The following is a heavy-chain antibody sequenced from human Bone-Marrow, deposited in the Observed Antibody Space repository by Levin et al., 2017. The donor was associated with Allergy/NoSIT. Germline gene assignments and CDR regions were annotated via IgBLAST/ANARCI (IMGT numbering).Heavy chain of an antibody. CDR3: ARVGRRSTSCLGY. J-gene: IGHJ4*02. CDR2: MNPNSGNT. D-gene: IGHD2-2*01. Sequence: GESLKISCKASGYTFTSYDINWVRQATGQGLEWMGWMNPNSGNTGYAQKFQGRVTMTRNTSISTAYMELSSLRSEDTAVYYCARVGRRSTSCLGYWGQGTLVTVSS. CDR1: GYTFTSYD. V-gene: IGHV1-8*01.